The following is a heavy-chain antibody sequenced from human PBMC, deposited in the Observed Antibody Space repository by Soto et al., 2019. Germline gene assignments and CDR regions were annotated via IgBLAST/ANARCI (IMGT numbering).Heavy chain of an antibody. CDR2: IIPIFGTT. Sequence: QGQLVQAGAEVKKPGSSVRISCRASGGTFSNDAVSCVRQAPGQGLQWMGAIIPIFGTTYHAQKFQGRLTITADESTATAYMELRSVTSEDAAVYYCATGLRTGNYGMDVWGQGTAVTVSS. D-gene: IGHD3-10*01. J-gene: IGHJ6*02. CDR3: ATGLRTGNYGMDV. CDR1: GGTFSNDA. V-gene: IGHV1-69*01.